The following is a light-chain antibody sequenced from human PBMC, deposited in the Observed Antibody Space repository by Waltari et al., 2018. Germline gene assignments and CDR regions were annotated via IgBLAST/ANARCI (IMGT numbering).Light chain of an antibody. V-gene: IGKV1-5*03. J-gene: IGKJ1*01. Sequence: DIQMTQSPSTLSASVGDSVTITCRASQSISSWLAWYQQKPGKAPKLLIYKASSLESGVPSRFSGSGSGTEFTLTISRLQPDDFATYYCQQYPRTFGQGTKVEIK. CDR2: KAS. CDR3: QQYPRT. CDR1: QSISSW.